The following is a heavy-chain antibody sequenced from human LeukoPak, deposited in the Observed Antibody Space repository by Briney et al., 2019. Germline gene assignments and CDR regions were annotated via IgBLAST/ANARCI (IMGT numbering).Heavy chain of an antibody. CDR2: FYHSGNT. CDR3: ARDWGVLRYFDY. D-gene: IGHD3-9*01. CDR1: GYSISSGYY. Sequence: SETLSLTCTVSGYSISSGYYWGWIRQSPGKGLEWVGSFYHSGNTYYNPSLTSRVTISVDASMNQFSLKLSSVTAADTAVYYCARDWGVLRYFDYRGQGTLVTVSS. J-gene: IGHJ4*02. V-gene: IGHV4-38-2*02.